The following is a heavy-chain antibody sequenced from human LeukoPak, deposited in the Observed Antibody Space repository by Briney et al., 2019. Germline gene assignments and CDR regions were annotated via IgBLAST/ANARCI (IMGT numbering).Heavy chain of an antibody. CDR2: INTNTGNP. CDR3: ARDSPGVVAAKGGYNWFDP. D-gene: IGHD2-15*01. Sequence: RASVKVSCKASGYTFTSYAMNWVRQAPGQGLEWMGWINTNTGNPTYAQGFTGRFVFSLDTSVSTAYLQISSLKAEDTAVYYCARDSPGVVAAKGGYNWFDPWGQGTLVTVSS. J-gene: IGHJ5*02. CDR1: GYTFTSYA. V-gene: IGHV7-4-1*02.